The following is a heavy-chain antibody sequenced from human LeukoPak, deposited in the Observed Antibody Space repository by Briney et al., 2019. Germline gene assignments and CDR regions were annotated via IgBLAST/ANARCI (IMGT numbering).Heavy chain of an antibody. D-gene: IGHD3-22*01. V-gene: IGHV4-4*07. J-gene: IGHJ3*02. CDR2: IYTSGST. Sequence: KPSETLSLTXTVSGGSISSYYWSWIRQPAGKGLEWIGRIYTSGSTNYNPSLKSRVTMSVDTSKNQFSLKLSSVTAADTAVYYCVRVIRYYYDSSGYDAFDIWGQGTMVTVSS. CDR1: GGSISSYY. CDR3: VRVIRYYYDSSGYDAFDI.